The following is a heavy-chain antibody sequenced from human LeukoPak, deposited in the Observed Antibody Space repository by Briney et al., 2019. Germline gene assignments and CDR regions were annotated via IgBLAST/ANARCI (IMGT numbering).Heavy chain of an antibody. CDR2: IYSGGST. CDR3: AKDRYSSSWYGDPYYFDY. J-gene: IGHJ4*02. CDR1: GFTVSSNY. D-gene: IGHD6-13*01. V-gene: IGHV3-53*05. Sequence: GGSLRLSCAASGFTVSSNYMSWVRQAPGKGLEWVSVIYSGGSTYYADSVKGRFTISRDNSKNTLYLQMNSLRAEDTAVYYCAKDRYSSSWYGDPYYFDYWGQGTLVTVSS.